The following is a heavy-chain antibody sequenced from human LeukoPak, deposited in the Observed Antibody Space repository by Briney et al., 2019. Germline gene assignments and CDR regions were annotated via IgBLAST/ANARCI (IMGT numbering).Heavy chain of an antibody. CDR3: ARDAAVARSWFDP. CDR2: IIPIFGTA. J-gene: IGHJ5*02. CDR1: GGTFSSYA. D-gene: IGHD6-19*01. V-gene: IGHV1-69*13. Sequence: ASVKVSCKASGGTFSSYAISWVRQDPGQGLEWMGGIIPIFGTANYAQKFQGRVTITADESTSTAYMELSSLRSEDTAVYYCARDAAVARSWFDPWGQGTLVTVSS.